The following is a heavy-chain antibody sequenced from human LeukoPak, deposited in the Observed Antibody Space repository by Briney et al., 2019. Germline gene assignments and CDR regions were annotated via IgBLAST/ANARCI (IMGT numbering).Heavy chain of an antibody. Sequence: SETLSLTCTVSDGSVSSSTSYWAWIRQPPGKGLEWIGNIYYSGSTYYNPSLKSRVTISVDTSKNQFSLKLSSVTAADTAVYYCARGLRYSSGRYLGIWNYWGRGTLVTVSS. D-gene: IGHD6-19*01. CDR1: DGSVSSSTSY. CDR2: IYYSGST. J-gene: IGHJ4*02. V-gene: IGHV4-39*07. CDR3: ARGLRYSSGRYLGIWNY.